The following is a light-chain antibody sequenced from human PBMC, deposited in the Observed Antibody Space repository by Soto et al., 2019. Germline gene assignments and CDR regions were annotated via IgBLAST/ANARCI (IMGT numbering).Light chain of an antibody. V-gene: IGLV2-14*01. CDR1: SSDIGAYNY. CDR3: SSYTTSLTLV. J-gene: IGLJ3*02. CDR2: GPT. Sequence: QSALTQPASVSGSPGQSITISCTGTSSDIGAYNYVSWYQQHPGKAPKLLIYGPTNRPSGVSNRFSGSKSGNTASLTISGLQAEDDADYYCSSYTTSLTLVFGGGTKLTVL.